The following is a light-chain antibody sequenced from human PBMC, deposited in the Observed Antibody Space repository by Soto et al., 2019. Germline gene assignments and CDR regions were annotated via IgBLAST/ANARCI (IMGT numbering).Light chain of an antibody. J-gene: IGKJ1*01. CDR2: GAS. CDR1: QSVSSSY. V-gene: IGKV3-20*01. CDR3: QQYGSSPPWT. Sequence: EIVLTQSPGTLSLSPGERATLSCRASQSVSSSYLAWYQQKPGQAPRLLIYGASSRATGIPDRFSGSGSGPDFTLNISRLEPEAFAVYYCQQYGSSPPWTFGQGTKVEIK.